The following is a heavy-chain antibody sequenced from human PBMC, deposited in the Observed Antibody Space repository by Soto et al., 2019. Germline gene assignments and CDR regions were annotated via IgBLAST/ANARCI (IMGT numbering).Heavy chain of an antibody. Sequence: GASVKVSCKASGYTFTRNAIHWVRQAPGQRLEWIGKIDAGNGNTKYSQKFQGRVTITRDTSASAAYMELSTLGSEDTSIYYCARSETDYSTFDYWRQGTLVTVSS. D-gene: IGHD3-9*01. J-gene: IGHJ4*02. V-gene: IGHV1-3*01. CDR3: ARSETDYSTFDY. CDR1: GYTFTRNA. CDR2: IDAGNGNT.